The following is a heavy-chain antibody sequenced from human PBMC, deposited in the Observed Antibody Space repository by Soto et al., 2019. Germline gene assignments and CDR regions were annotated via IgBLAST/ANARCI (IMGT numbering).Heavy chain of an antibody. J-gene: IGHJ6*02. Sequence: RGESLKISCKGSGYTFTNYWIGWVRQMPGKGLEWMGIIYPGDSDTKYNPSFQGQVTISADKSITTTYLQWSSLKASDTAIYYCAASIVSYGMDAWCQGTAVTVSS. CDR1: GYTFTNYW. CDR2: IYPGDSDT. CDR3: AASIVSYGMDA. V-gene: IGHV5-51*01. D-gene: IGHD3-16*01.